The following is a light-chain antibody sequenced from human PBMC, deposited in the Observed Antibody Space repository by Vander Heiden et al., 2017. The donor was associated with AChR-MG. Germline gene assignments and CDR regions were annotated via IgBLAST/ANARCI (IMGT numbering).Light chain of an antibody. CDR1: QTINTF. J-gene: IGKJ2*03. V-gene: IGKV1-39*01. CDR3: QQCHGTPYG. Sequence: DIQMTQSPSSLSASVGDRVTITCRASQTINTFLNWYQQKPGKAPKLLIYAAYTLQSGVPPRFSGSGSGTDFTLTISSLQPEDFATYFCQQCHGTPYGFGQGTKLEMK. CDR2: AAY.